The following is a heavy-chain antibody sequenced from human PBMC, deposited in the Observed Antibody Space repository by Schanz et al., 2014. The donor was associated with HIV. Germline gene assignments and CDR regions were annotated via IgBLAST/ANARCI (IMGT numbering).Heavy chain of an antibody. J-gene: IGHJ6*02. CDR3: ARDFSLFYNVLTGHQRDYYYAMDV. V-gene: IGHV3-53*01. CDR1: GFSVSDYY. D-gene: IGHD3-9*01. CDR2: IYNSGGA. Sequence: EVQLVESGGGLIHPGGSLRLSCAISGFSVSDYYMNWVRQAPGKGLEWVSLIYNSGGAYYADSLKGRFTISRDVSTNTLYLQMRNLRAEDTALYYCARDFSLFYNVLTGHQRDYYYAMDVWGQGTTVTVTS.